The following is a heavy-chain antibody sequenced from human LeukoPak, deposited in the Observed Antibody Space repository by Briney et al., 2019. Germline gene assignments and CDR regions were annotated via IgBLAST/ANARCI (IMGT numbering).Heavy chain of an antibody. CDR1: GGTFSSYA. V-gene: IGHV1-69*04. CDR2: IIPILGMA. CDR3: ARDRYSIVGATNPYYFDY. D-gene: IGHD1-26*01. J-gene: IGHJ4*02. Sequence: SVKVSCKASGGTFSSYAISWVRQAPGQGLEWMGRIIPILGMANYAQKFQGRVTITADKSTSTAYMELSSLRSEDPAVYYSARDRYSIVGATNPYYFDYWGQGTLVTVSS.